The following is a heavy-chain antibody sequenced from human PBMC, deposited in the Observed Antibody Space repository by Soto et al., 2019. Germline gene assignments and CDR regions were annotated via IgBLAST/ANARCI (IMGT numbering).Heavy chain of an antibody. CDR2: IYYSGRT. V-gene: IGHV4-59*01. D-gene: IGHD3-10*01. J-gene: IGHJ4*02. CDR3: AREVGGETPYFDY. Sequence: PSETLSLTCTVSGGSIRLYYWNWIRQSPGKGLEWIGYIYYSGRTNSNPSLQSRVTMSVDTSKNQFSLKLTSVTAADTAVYFCAREVGGETPYFDYWGQGSLVTVSS. CDR1: GGSIRLYY.